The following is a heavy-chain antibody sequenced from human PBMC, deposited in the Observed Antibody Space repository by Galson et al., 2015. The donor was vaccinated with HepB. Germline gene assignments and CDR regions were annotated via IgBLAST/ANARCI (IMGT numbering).Heavy chain of an antibody. V-gene: IGHV3-11*06. CDR2: ISSNPNST. Sequence: SLRLSCAASGFTFSDYYMTWVRQAPGKGLEWLSYISSNPNSTNYADSVPGRFSISSDNVKNSAYLQMNSLRAEDTALYYCARVAHADYGDHAHFDHWGPGTLVTVSS. J-gene: IGHJ4*02. D-gene: IGHD4/OR15-4a*01. CDR1: GFTFSDYY. CDR3: ARVAHADYGDHAHFDH.